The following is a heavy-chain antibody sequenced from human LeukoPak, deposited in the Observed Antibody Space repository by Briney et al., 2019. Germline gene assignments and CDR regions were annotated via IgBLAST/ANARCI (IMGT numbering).Heavy chain of an antibody. CDR2: IIPIFGTA. V-gene: IGHV1-69*05. CDR3: ARVMRSWFDP. Sequence: GASVKVSCKASGGTFSSYAISWVRQAPGQGLEWMGRIIPIFGTANYAQKFQGRVTITTDESTSTAYMELSSLRSEDTAVYYCARVMRSWFDPWGQGTLVTVSS. J-gene: IGHJ5*02. CDR1: GGTFSSYA.